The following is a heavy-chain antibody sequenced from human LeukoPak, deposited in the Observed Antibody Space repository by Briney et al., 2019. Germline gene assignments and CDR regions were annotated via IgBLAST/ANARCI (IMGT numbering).Heavy chain of an antibody. CDR2: ISSSGSTI. V-gene: IGHV3-48*03. D-gene: IGHD3-10*02. Sequence: GGSLRLSCAASGFTFSSYEMNGVRQAPGKGLEGVSYISSSGSTIYYADSVKGRFTISRDSAKNSLYLQMNSLRAEDTAVYYCAELGITMIGGVWGKGTTVTISS. CDR1: GFTFSSYE. J-gene: IGHJ6*04. CDR3: AELGITMIGGV.